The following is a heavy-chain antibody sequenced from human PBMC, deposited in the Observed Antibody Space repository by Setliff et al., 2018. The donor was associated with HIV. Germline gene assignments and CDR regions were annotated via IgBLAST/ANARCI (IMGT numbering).Heavy chain of an antibody. D-gene: IGHD6-19*01. J-gene: IGHJ4*02. CDR3: ARQGAVTGHSFAF. CDR1: GGSSSTSDYY. CDR2: IFYNGNT. Sequence: PSETLSLTCTVSGGSSSTSDYYWGWTRQPPGKGLEWIGYIFYNGNTYYSPALKSRVTISIATSRNRFSLRLSSVTAADSAVYSCARQGAVTGHSFAFWGQGALVTVSS. V-gene: IGHV4-39*01.